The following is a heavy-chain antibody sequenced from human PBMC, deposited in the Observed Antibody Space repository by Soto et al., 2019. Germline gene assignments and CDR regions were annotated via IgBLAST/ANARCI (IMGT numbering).Heavy chain of an antibody. CDR2: ISSSGSTI. CDR1: GFALSDYY. J-gene: IGHJ6*02. D-gene: IGHD5-18*01. CDR3: ARTGVGIQLWLRGYYYYGMDV. V-gene: IGHV3-11*01. Sequence: PGGSLRLSCAASGFALSDYYMSWIRLAPGKGLEWVSYISSSGSTIYYADSVKGRFTISRDNAKNSLYLQMNSLRAEDTAVYYCARTGVGIQLWLRGYYYYGMDVWGQGT.